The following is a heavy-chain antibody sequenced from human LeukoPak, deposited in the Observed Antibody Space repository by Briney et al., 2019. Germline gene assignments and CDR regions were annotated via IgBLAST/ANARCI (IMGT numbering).Heavy chain of an antibody. V-gene: IGHV3-23*01. CDR3: AKGPDYDFWSGFPHFDY. CDR2: ISGSGGST. Sequence: GGPLRLSCAASGFTFSSYAMSWVRQAPGKGLEWVSAISGSGGSTYYADSVKGRFTISRDNSKNTLYLQMNSLRAEDTAVYYCAKGPDYDFWSGFPHFDYWGQGTLVTVSS. D-gene: IGHD3-3*01. J-gene: IGHJ4*02. CDR1: GFTFSSYA.